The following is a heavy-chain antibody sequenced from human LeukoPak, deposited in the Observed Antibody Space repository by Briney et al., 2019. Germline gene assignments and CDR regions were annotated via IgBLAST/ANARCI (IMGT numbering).Heavy chain of an antibody. D-gene: IGHD6-13*01. J-gene: IGHJ4*02. V-gene: IGHV4-61*01. CDR3: ARQGYSSSWYPIGDFDY. CDR1: GGSVSSGSYY. Sequence: SETLSLTCTVSGGSVSSGSYYWSWIRQPPGKGLEWIGYFYYSGSTNYNPSLKSRVTISVDTSKNQFSLKLSSVTAADTAVYYCARQGYSSSWYPIGDFDYWGQGTLVTVSS. CDR2: FYYSGST.